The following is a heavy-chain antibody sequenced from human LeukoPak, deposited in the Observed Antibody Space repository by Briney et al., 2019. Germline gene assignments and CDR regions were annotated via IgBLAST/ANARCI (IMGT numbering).Heavy chain of an antibody. CDR2: INHSGST. V-gene: IGHV4-34*01. CDR3: ARDAGYGSGSYWALYYYYYYYMDV. D-gene: IGHD3-10*01. J-gene: IGHJ6*03. Sequence: SETLSLTCAVYGGSFSGYYWSWIRQPPGKGLEWIGEINHSGSTNYNPSLKSRVTISVDTSKNQFSLKLSSVTAADTAVYYCARDAGYGSGSYWALYYYYYYYMDVWGKGTTVTISS. CDR1: GGSFSGYY.